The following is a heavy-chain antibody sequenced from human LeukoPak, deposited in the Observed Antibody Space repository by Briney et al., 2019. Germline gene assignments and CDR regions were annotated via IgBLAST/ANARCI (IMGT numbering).Heavy chain of an antibody. V-gene: IGHV3-23*03. CDR2: IYSGGST. CDR3: AKAFRYNWNDWGDY. CDR1: GFTFSSYG. Sequence: PGGSLRLSCAASGFTFSSYGMSWIRQAPGKGLEWVSLIYSGGSTHYADSVKGRFTISRDNSKNTLYLQMNSLRAEDTAVYYCAKAFRYNWNDWGDYWGQGTLVTVSS. D-gene: IGHD1-20*01. J-gene: IGHJ4*02.